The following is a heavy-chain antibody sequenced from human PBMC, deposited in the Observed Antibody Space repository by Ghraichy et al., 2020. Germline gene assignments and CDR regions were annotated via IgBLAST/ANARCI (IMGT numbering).Heavy chain of an antibody. V-gene: IGHV3-64*01. J-gene: IGHJ4*02. Sequence: GSLRLSCAASGFTFSSYAMHWVRQAPGKGLEYVSAISSNGGSTYYANSVKGRFTISRDNSKNTLYLQMGSLRAEDMAVYYCARGDSSGFPLSYWGQGTLVTVSS. CDR1: GFTFSSYA. CDR3: ARGDSSGFPLSY. D-gene: IGHD3-22*01. CDR2: ISSNGGST.